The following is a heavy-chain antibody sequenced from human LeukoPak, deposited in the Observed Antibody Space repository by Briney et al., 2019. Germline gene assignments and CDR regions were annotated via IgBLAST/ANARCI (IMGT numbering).Heavy chain of an antibody. CDR1: GYTSTSYG. D-gene: IGHD3-10*01. Sequence: ASVKVSCKASGYTSTSYGISWVRQAPGQGLEWMGWISAYNGNTNYAQKLQGRDTMTTDTSTSTAYMELRSLRSDDTAVYYCASVTGYYGSGSLDAFDIWGQGTMVTVSS. CDR2: ISAYNGNT. CDR3: ASVTGYYGSGSLDAFDI. V-gene: IGHV1-18*04. J-gene: IGHJ3*02.